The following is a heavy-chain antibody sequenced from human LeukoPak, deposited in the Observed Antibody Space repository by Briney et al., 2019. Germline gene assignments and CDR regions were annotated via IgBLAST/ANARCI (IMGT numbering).Heavy chain of an antibody. J-gene: IGHJ4*02. D-gene: IGHD3-22*01. CDR2: ASYSGNT. V-gene: IGHV4-39*07. CDR1: GASISSSSYY. Sequence: PSETLSLTCTVSGASISSSSYYWGWIRQPPGKGLEWIGSASYSGNTYYNPSLKSRVTISVDTSKNQFSLKMTSVTSADTAMYYCARDQYYDVSTYYEIDYWGQGTLVTVSS. CDR3: ARDQYYDVSTYYEIDY.